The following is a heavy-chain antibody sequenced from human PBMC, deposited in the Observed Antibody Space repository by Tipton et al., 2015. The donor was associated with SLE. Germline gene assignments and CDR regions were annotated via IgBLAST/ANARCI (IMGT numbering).Heavy chain of an antibody. CDR2: NYYSGST. J-gene: IGHJ6*03. V-gene: IGHV4-59*12. D-gene: IGHD7-27*01. Sequence: LRLSCTVSGGSISSYYWSWIRQPPGKGLEWIGYNYYSGSTNYNPSLKSRVTISVDTSKNQFSLKLSSVTAADTAVYYCARVPPDWGGDYYMDVWGKGTTVTVSS. CDR3: ARVPPDWGGDYYMDV. CDR1: GGSISSYY.